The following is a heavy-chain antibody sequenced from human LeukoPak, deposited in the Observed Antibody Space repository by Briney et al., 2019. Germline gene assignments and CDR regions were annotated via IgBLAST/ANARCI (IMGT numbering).Heavy chain of an antibody. J-gene: IGHJ4*02. CDR3: AGGIFPGGFDY. D-gene: IGHD2-15*01. V-gene: IGHV1-69*05. CDR1: GGTFSSYA. CDR2: IIPIFGTA. Sequence: ASVKVSCKASGGTFSSYAIIWVRQAPGQGLEWMGGIIPIFGTANYAQKFQGRVTITTDESTSTAYMELSSLRSEDTAVYYCAGGIFPGGFDYWGQGTLVTVSS.